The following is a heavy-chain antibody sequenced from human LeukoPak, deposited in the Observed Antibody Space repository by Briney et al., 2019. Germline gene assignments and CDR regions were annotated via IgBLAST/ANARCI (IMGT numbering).Heavy chain of an antibody. J-gene: IGHJ6*03. CDR2: ISWDGGTT. CDR1: GFTFDDYV. V-gene: IGHV3-43D*03. Sequence: PGGSLRLSCATSGFTFDDYVMHWVRQGPGKGLEWVSLISWDGGTTYYADSVKGRFTISRDNSKNSLYLQMNSLRAEDTALYYCAKEAAKYCSGGSCYSAYMDVWGKGTTVTVSS. D-gene: IGHD2-15*01. CDR3: AKEAAKYCSGGSCYSAYMDV.